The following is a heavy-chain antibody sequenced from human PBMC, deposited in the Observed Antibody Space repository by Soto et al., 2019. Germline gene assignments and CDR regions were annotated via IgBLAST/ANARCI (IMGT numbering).Heavy chain of an antibody. CDR2: ISHDGSDK. D-gene: IGHD2-2*02. CDR3: AKSPAFFCSSANCYRYYFYY. V-gene: IGHV3-30*18. J-gene: IGHJ4*02. CDR1: GFPCGDFG. Sequence: GGPLRLSCTASGFPCGDFGMHCLRQAPGKGLEWVAVISHDGSDKFYADSVKARFSVSRDNSKNTLYLQMSGLRREDTALYYCAKSPAFFCSSANCYRYYFYYWSQGTLVTVSS.